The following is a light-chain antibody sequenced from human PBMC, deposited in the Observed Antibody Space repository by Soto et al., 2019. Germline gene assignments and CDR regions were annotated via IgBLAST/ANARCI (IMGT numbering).Light chain of an antibody. CDR3: SSYTSSSTDVV. CDR1: SSDVGGYNY. V-gene: IGLV2-14*01. Sequence: QSALTQPASVSGSPGQSITISCTGTSSDVGGYNYVYWYQQHPGKAPKLMIYDVSNRPSGVSNRFSGSKSGNTASLTISGLQAEDEADYYCSSYTSSSTDVVFGGGTKVTVL. J-gene: IGLJ2*01. CDR2: DVS.